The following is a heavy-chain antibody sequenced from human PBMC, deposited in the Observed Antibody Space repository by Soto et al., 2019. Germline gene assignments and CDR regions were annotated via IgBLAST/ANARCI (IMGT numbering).Heavy chain of an antibody. CDR1: GFTLTDAW. D-gene: IGHD1-26*01. Sequence: EGQLAESGGGLAKPGGSLRLSCTASGFTLTDAWMSWVRQAPGKGLEWVGRIRSKPDGGTTHYAAPVKGRFTISRDDSQNTLYLQMNSLKTEDTAMYYCTTDGSGRSPPGGGQGTLVTVSS. V-gene: IGHV3-15*01. CDR3: TTDGSGRSPPG. CDR2: IRSKPDGGTT. J-gene: IGHJ4*02.